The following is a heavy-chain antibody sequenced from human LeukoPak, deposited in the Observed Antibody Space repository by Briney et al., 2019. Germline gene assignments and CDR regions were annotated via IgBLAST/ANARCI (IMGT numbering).Heavy chain of an antibody. J-gene: IGHJ4*02. Sequence: GGSLRLSCAASGFTFSSYWMHWVRQAPGKGLVWVSRINTDGSSTTYADSVKGRFTISRDNAKNTLHLQMNSLRAEDTAVYYCAREASYEGNDYWGQGTLVTVSS. CDR1: GFTFSSYW. V-gene: IGHV3-74*01. CDR3: AREASYEGNDY. CDR2: INTDGSST. D-gene: IGHD3-10*01.